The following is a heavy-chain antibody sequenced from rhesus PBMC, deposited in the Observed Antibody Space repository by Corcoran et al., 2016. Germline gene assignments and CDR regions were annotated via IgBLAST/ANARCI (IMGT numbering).Heavy chain of an antibody. CDR2: IYGNSART. CDR3: ARGGHTVTPSYHGLDS. V-gene: IGHV4-73*01. D-gene: IGHD4-23*01. CDR1: GGSISGYYY. Sequence: QVQLQQWGEGLVKPSETLSLTCAVYGGSISGYYYWSWIRQPPGKGLEWIGYIYGNSARTNSNPSLKNRVTISKDTSKYPFSLKLSSVTSADTAVYYWARGGHTVTPSYHGLDSWGQGVVVTVSS. J-gene: IGHJ6*01.